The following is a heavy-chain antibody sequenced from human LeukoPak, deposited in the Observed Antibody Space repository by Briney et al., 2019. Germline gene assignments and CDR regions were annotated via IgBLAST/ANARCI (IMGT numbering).Heavy chain of an antibody. CDR2: IIPIFGTA. J-gene: IGHJ4*02. D-gene: IGHD3-10*01. CDR1: GYTFTGYY. V-gene: IGHV1-69*13. CDR3: ASGGNYYGSGSHDSSGLKTDY. Sequence: ASVKVSCKASGYTFTGYYMHWVRQAPGQGLEWMGGIIPIFGTANYAQKFQGRVTITADESTSTAYMELSSLRSEDTAVYYCASGGNYYGSGSHDSSGLKTDYWGQGTLVTVSS.